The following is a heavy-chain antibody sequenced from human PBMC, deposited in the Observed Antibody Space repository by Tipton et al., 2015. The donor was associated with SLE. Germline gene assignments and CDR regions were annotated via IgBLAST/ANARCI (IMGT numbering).Heavy chain of an antibody. CDR2: INAKNGGT. V-gene: IGHV1-2*02. J-gene: IGHJ6*04. D-gene: IGHD3-3*01. Sequence: QSGAEVKKPGASVKVSCKASGNTFNGYYIHWVRLAPGQGLEWMGWINAKNGGTNYAQKFQGRVTMTRDTSISTVYMEMSGLKSDDTAVYYCVRGGGYYSSTIFGVATPMDVWGIVTTVTVSS. CDR1: GNTFNGYY. CDR3: VRGGGYYSSTIFGVATPMDV.